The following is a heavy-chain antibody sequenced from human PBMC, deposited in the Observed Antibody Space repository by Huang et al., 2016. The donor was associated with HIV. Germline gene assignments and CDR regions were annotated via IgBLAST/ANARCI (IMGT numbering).Heavy chain of an antibody. D-gene: IGHD6-13*01. CDR1: GFSLTSSGVA. CDR2: IYWDNEE. Sequence: QITLKESGPTLVKPTQTLTLTCTFSGFSLTSSGVAVGWIRQPPGKALEWLALIYWDNEERVSPSLKTRLTITKDTPKNEVVLTMTNMDPVDTATYYCVHRLRYGKWYVDYWGQGVLVAVSS. V-gene: IGHV2-5*02. J-gene: IGHJ4*02. CDR3: VHRLRYGKWYVDY.